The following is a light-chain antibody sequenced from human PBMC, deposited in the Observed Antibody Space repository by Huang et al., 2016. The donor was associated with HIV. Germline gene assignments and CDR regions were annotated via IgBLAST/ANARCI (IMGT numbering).Light chain of an antibody. CDR3: QQSYSTPYT. CDR2: ASS. Sequence: DIQMTQSPSSLSASVGDRVTITCQTSQSISGYLNWYQQKPGKAPKLLIYASSSLQSGVPVRFSGSGAGTDVTLTISSLQPEDFATYYCQQSYSTPYTFGQGTKLEI. J-gene: IGKJ2*01. CDR1: QSISGY. V-gene: IGKV1-39*01.